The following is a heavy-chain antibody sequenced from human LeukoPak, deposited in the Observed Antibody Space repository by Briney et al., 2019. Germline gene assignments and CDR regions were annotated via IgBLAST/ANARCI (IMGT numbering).Heavy chain of an antibody. CDR3: VRDAVLTPFDP. CDR2: MTPNDGKT. J-gene: IGHJ5*02. D-gene: IGHD3-9*01. CDR1: GYTFTSYA. Sequence: ASVKVSCKASGYTFTSYAISWVRQAPGQGLEWMGWMTPNDGKTGYSQKFQGRVTLTGDTSVNTAYMELTGLTSEDTGVYYCVRDAVLTPFDPWGQGTLVTVSS. V-gene: IGHV1-8*01.